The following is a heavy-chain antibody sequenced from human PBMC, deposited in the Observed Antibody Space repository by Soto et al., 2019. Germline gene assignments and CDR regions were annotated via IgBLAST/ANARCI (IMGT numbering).Heavy chain of an antibody. D-gene: IGHD1-7*01. J-gene: IGHJ4*02. V-gene: IGHV1-69*01. CDR2: IIPIFGTA. Sequence: QVQLVQSGAEVKKPGSSVKVSCKASGGTFSSYAISWVRQAPGQGLEWLGGIIPIFGTANYAQKFHCRVTITADVSTSTAYVESRSLRSEDTAVYYCARVESWNYQSYTYYYGNWGQGTLVTVSS. CDR3: ARVESWNYQSYTYYYGN. CDR1: GGTFSSYA.